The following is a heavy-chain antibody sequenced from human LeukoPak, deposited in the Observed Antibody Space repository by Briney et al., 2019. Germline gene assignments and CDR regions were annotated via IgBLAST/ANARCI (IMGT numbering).Heavy chain of an antibody. CDR3: TTEPSSYDYVWGSYRHSVFDY. D-gene: IGHD3-16*02. J-gene: IGHJ4*02. V-gene: IGHV3-15*07. CDR1: GFTFTNAW. CDR2: IKSKTDGGTT. Sequence: GGSLRLSCAASGFTFTNAWMNWVRRAPGKGLEWVGRIKSKTDGGTTDYAAPVKGRFTISRDDSKNTLYLQMNSLKTEDTAVYYCTTEPSSYDYVWGSYRHSVFDYWGQGTLVTVSS.